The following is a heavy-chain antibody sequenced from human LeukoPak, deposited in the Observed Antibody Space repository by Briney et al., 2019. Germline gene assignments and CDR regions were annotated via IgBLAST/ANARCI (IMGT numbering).Heavy chain of an antibody. CDR3: ARACRNSGYDGVGSY. J-gene: IGHJ4*02. CDR2: ISSNSSAI. D-gene: IGHD3-22*01. Sequence: GGSLRLSCAASGFTFMAYSMNWVRQAPGKGLEWISYISSNSSAIYYADSVKGRFTISRDNAKNSLYLQMSGLRDEDTAVYYCARACRNSGYDGVGSYWGQGTLVTVSS. V-gene: IGHV3-48*02. CDR1: GFTFMAYS.